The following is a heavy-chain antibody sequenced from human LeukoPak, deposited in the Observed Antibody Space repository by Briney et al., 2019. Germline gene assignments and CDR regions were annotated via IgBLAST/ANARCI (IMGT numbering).Heavy chain of an antibody. J-gene: IGHJ4*02. CDR1: GGSISSYY. CDR2: IYYSGST. V-gene: IGHV4-59*12. D-gene: IGHD5-24*01. Sequence: SETLSLTCTVSGGSISSYYWSWIRQPPGKGLEWIGYIYYSGSTNYNPSLKSRVTISVDTSKNQFSLKLSSVTAADTAVYYCARDRRDGYSGDFDYWGQGTLVTVSS. CDR3: ARDRRDGYSGDFDY.